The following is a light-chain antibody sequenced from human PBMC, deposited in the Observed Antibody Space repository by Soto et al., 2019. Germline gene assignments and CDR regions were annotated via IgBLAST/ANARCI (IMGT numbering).Light chain of an antibody. J-gene: IGKJ1*01. CDR2: AAS. Sequence: DIVMTQSPSSLSASVGDRVTITCRASQSISSYLNWYQQKPGKAPKLLIYAASSLQSGVPSRFSGSGSGTDFTLTISSLQPEDFATYYCQQANSFPWTFGQGTKVDIK. CDR3: QQANSFPWT. V-gene: IGKV1-39*01. CDR1: QSISSY.